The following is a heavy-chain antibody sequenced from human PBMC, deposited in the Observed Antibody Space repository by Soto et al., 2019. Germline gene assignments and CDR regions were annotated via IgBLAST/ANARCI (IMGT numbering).Heavy chain of an antibody. Sequence: QVQLVESGGGVVQPGRSLRLSCAASGFTFSGSGMHWVRQAPGKGLEWVAFISYDGSNKYYADSVKGRFTISRDNSKXXLXLXXNSLRAEDTAVYYCAKDRAYCGGDCSFYYYYGMDVWGQGTTVTVSS. CDR1: GFTFSGSG. CDR3: AKDRAYCGGDCSFYYYYGMDV. J-gene: IGHJ6*02. V-gene: IGHV3-30*18. D-gene: IGHD2-21*02. CDR2: ISYDGSNK.